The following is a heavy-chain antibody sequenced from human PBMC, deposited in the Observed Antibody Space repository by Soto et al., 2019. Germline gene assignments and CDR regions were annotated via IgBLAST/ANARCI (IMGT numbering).Heavy chain of an antibody. V-gene: IGHV4-59*01. CDR2: IYYSGST. Sequence: SETLSLTCTVSGGSISSYYWSWIRQPPGKGLEWIGYIYYSGSTNYNPSLKSRVTISVDTSKNQFSLKLSSVTAADTAVYYCARGPAPDYYDSSGYPIDYWGQGTLVTVSS. CDR1: GGSISSYY. D-gene: IGHD3-22*01. J-gene: IGHJ4*02. CDR3: ARGPAPDYYDSSGYPIDY.